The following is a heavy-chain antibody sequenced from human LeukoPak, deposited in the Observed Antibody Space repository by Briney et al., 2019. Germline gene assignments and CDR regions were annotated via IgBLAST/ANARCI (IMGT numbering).Heavy chain of an antibody. CDR3: ARLAYCGGDCHRDFDY. CDR1: GYTFTSYG. Sequence: GASVKVSCKASGYTFTSYGISWVRQAPGQGLEWMGWISAYNGNTNYAQKLQGRVTMTTDTSTSTAYMGLRSLRSDDTAVYYCARLAYCGGDCHRDFDYWGQGTLVTVSS. D-gene: IGHD2-21*02. J-gene: IGHJ4*02. V-gene: IGHV1-18*01. CDR2: ISAYNGNT.